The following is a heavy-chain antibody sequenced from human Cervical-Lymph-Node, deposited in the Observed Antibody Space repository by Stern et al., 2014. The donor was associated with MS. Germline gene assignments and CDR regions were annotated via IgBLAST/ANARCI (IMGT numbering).Heavy chain of an antibody. D-gene: IGHD6-19*01. V-gene: IGHV1-46*01. Sequence: QVQLVQPGAEVKTPGASVKLSCKAPGYTSISYYMNWGRKAPGKGLEWMGIINPSGGSTSYAQKFQGRVTMTRDTSTNTVYMELSSLRSEDTAVYYCAREVAGHRLGMMDVWGQGTSVTVS. CDR2: INPSGGST. CDR1: GYTSISYY. J-gene: IGHJ6*02. CDR3: AREVAGHRLGMMDV.